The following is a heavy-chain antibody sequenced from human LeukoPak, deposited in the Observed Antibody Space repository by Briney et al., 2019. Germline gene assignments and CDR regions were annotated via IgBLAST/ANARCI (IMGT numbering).Heavy chain of an antibody. V-gene: IGHV1-69*05. D-gene: IGHD4-17*01. CDR1: GGTFSSYA. Sequence: SVKVSCKASGGTFSSYAISWVRQAPGQGLEWMGGIIPIFGTANYAQKLQGRVTMTTDTSTSTAYMELRSLRSDDTAVYYCARDPFEDPDYGDYENYFDYWGQGTLVTVSS. CDR2: IIPIFGTA. CDR3: ARDPFEDPDYGDYENYFDY. J-gene: IGHJ4*02.